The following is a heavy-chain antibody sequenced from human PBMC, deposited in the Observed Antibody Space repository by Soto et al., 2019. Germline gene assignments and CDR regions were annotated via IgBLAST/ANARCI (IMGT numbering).Heavy chain of an antibody. D-gene: IGHD2-15*01. Sequence: QVQLVESGGGVVQPGRSLRLSCAASGFTFSSYGMHWVRQAPGKGLEWVAVISYDGSNKYYADSVKGRFTISRDNSKNTLYLQMNSLRAEDTAVYYCAKDHGGKYCSGGSCGILDYWGQGTLVTVSS. CDR1: GFTFSSYG. CDR3: AKDHGGKYCSGGSCGILDY. CDR2: ISYDGSNK. V-gene: IGHV3-30*18. J-gene: IGHJ4*02.